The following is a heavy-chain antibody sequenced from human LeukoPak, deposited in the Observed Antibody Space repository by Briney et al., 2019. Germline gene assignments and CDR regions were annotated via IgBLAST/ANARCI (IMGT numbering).Heavy chain of an antibody. Sequence: PGGSLRLSCAASGFTFSSYSMNWVRQAPGKGLEWVSYISSSSSTIYYADSVKGRFTISRDNAKNSLYLQMNSLRAEDTAVYYCAKDRFPRDSSSWSPDIYFDYWGQGTLVTVSS. J-gene: IGHJ4*02. CDR3: AKDRFPRDSSSWSPDIYFDY. CDR1: GFTFSSYS. V-gene: IGHV3-48*01. CDR2: ISSSSSTI. D-gene: IGHD6-13*01.